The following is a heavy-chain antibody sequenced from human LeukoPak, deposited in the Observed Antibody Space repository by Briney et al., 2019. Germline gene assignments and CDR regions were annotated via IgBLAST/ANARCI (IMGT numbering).Heavy chain of an antibody. Sequence: QPGGSLRLSCTASGFTFSSFGMHWARQAPGKGLEWVTAISSVGHTNKSADSVKGRFTISRDNSKNTLYLQMHSLREDDTAVYYCAKEVGWFNAFDVWGQGTMVTVSS. CDR2: ISSVGHTN. D-gene: IGHD3-10*01. J-gene: IGHJ3*01. CDR1: GFTFSSFG. CDR3: AKEVGWFNAFDV. V-gene: IGHV3-30*18.